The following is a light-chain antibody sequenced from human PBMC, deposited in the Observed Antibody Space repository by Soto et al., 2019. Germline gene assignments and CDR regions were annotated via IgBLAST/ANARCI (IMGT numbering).Light chain of an antibody. CDR2: AAS. V-gene: IGKV1-39*01. CDR1: QNIKTY. CDR3: QQSYSTPRT. Sequence: DIQMTQSPSSLSSSVGDRVTITCRASQNIKTYLNWYQQKPGNAPNLLIYAASSLQSGVPSRFSGSGSGTDFTLSIRSLQPEDLATYYCQQSYSTPRTFGHGTRVETK. J-gene: IGKJ1*01.